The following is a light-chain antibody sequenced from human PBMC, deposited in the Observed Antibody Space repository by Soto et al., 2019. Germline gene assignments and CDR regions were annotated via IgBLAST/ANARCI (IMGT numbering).Light chain of an antibody. CDR3: EHFDSFPLT. Sequence: DVQMTQSPSSLSASVGDRVTITCQASHDIGTSLNWYQHKPGKAPKLLIFDTSHFATGVPARLSVSESDTYFTFTITNLQADDFAPDYCEHFDSFPLTVGGRT. J-gene: IGKJ4*01. CDR2: DTS. CDR1: HDIGTS. V-gene: IGKV1-33*01.